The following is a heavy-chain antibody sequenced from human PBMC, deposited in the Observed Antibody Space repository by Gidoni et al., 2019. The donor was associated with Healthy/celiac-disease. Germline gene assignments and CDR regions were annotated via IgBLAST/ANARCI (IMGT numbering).Heavy chain of an antibody. CDR2: IFSNDEK. V-gene: IGHV2-26*01. Sequence: QVTLKESGPVLVKPTETLTLTCTVSGFSLSNARMGVSWIRQPPGKALEWLAHIFSNDEKSYSTSLKSRLTISKDTSKSQVVLTMTNMDPVDTATYYCARMQSVWSGYPFIYYYYGMDVWGQGTTVTVSS. D-gene: IGHD3-3*01. J-gene: IGHJ6*02. CDR3: ARMQSVWSGYPFIYYYYGMDV. CDR1: GFSLSNARMG.